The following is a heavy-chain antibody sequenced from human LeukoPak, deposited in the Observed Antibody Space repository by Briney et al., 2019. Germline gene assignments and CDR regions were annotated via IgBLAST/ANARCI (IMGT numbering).Heavy chain of an antibody. J-gene: IGHJ1*01. CDR1: GYTLTELS. Sequence: ASVKVSCKVSGYTLTELSIHWMRQAPGKGLEWMGGFDPEDAERIYAQRLQGRVTMTEDPSTDTAYMELSCLRSEDTAVYYCATDKRQYNILTAYFKAEYFQYWGQGTLVTVSA. CDR3: ATDKRQYNILTAYFKAEYFQY. CDR2: FDPEDAER. D-gene: IGHD3-9*01. V-gene: IGHV1-24*01.